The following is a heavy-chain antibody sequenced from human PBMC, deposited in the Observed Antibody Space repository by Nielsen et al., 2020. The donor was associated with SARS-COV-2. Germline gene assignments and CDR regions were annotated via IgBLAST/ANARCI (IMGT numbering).Heavy chain of an antibody. Sequence: GESLKISCAASGFTFSSSDMSWVRQAPGKGLELVSSISGSGGSTDYVDSVKGRFTISRDNSKNTLYLQMDSLRAEDTAVYYCARGGLARLLWFGELFIDGMDVWGQGTTVTVSS. V-gene: IGHV3-23*01. J-gene: IGHJ6*02. CDR3: ARGGLARLLWFGELFIDGMDV. CDR1: GFTFSSSD. D-gene: IGHD3-10*01. CDR2: ISGSGGST.